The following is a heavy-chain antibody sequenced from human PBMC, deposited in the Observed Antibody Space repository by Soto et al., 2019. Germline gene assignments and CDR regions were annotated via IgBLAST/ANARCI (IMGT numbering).Heavy chain of an antibody. J-gene: IGHJ4*02. V-gene: IGHV3-30-3*01. D-gene: IGHD4-17*01. CDR1: GFTFSSYA. CDR3: ARADYGDYVGHFDY. Sequence: GGSLRLSCAASGFTFSSYAMHWVRRAPGKGLEWVAVISYDGSNKYYADSVKGRFTISRDNSKNTLYLQMNSLRAEDTAVYYCARADYGDYVGHFDYWGQGTLVTSPQ. CDR2: ISYDGSNK.